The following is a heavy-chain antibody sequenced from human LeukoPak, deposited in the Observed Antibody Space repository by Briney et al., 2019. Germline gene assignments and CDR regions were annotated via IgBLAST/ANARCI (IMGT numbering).Heavy chain of an antibody. CDR3: AKRGRGNKDIVVVVAANHWNAFDI. CDR1: GFTFSSYA. Sequence: EGSLRLSCAASGFTFSSYAMSWVRQAPGKGLEWVSAISGSGGSTYYADSVKGRFTISRDNSKNTLYLKMNSLKAEDTAVYYRAKRGRGNKDIVVVVAANHWNAFDIWGQGTMVTVSS. V-gene: IGHV3-23*01. D-gene: IGHD2-15*01. CDR2: ISGSGGST. J-gene: IGHJ3*02.